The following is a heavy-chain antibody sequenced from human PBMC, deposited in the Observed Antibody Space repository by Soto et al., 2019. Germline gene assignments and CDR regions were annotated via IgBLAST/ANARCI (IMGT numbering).Heavy chain of an antibody. CDR1: GFSLSTSGVG. J-gene: IGHJ6*03. D-gene: IGHD6-6*01. Sequence: QITLKESGPTLVNPTQTLTLTCTFSGFSLSTSGVGVGWIRQPPGKALEWLALIYWDDDKRYSPSLKSRLTITKDTSKNQVVLTMTNMDPVDTATYYCAHSGIAARQYYYYYMDVWGKGTTVTVSS. V-gene: IGHV2-5*02. CDR2: IYWDDDK. CDR3: AHSGIAARQYYYYYMDV.